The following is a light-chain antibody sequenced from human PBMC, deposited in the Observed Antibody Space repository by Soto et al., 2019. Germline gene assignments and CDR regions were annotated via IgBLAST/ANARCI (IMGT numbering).Light chain of an antibody. V-gene: IGKV3-11*01. J-gene: IGKJ2*01. CDR1: QSVSSY. CDR2: DAF. CDR3: QQRSNWPPDKYT. Sequence: EIVLTQSPATLPLSPGERATLSCRASQSVSSYLAWYQQQPGQAPRLLIYDAFIRATVIPARFSGSGSGTDFTLNISSLEPEDFAVYYCQQRSNWPPDKYTFGQGTKLEI.